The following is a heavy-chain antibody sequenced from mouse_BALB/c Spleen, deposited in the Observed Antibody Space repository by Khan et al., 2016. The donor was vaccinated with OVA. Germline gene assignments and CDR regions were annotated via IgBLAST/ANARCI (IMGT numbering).Heavy chain of an antibody. Sequence: LQESGAELAKPGASVKMSCKASGYTFINYWILWVKQRPGQGLEWIGYINPSTGYTEYNQNFKDKATLTADKSYSTAYMPLRSLTSEDSAVYYGARRGLRWDFDYWGQGTTLTVSS. J-gene: IGHJ2*01. CDR2: INPSTGYT. CDR1: GYTFINYW. D-gene: IGHD1-1*01. V-gene: IGHV1-7*01. CDR3: ARRGLRWDFDY.